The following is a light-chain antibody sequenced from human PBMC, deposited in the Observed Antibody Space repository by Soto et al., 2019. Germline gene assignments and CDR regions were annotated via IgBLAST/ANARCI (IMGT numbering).Light chain of an antibody. CDR3: QQYGSSGT. CDR1: QSVSNTY. Sequence: EIVLTQSPGTQSLSPGERDTLSCRASQSVSNTYLAWYPQKPGQAPRLLIYGASNRATGIPDRFSGSGSGTDFTLTISRLEPEDFAVYYCQQYGSSGTFGQGTKVDIK. V-gene: IGKV3-20*01. CDR2: GAS. J-gene: IGKJ1*01.